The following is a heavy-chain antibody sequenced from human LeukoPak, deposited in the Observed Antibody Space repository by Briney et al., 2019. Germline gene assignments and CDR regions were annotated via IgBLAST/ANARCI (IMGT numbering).Heavy chain of an antibody. CDR3: ARAYCSTTTCPRGYYHYSVDV. V-gene: IGHV1-2*04. J-gene: IGHJ6*03. CDR2: INPKSGGT. D-gene: IGHD2-2*01. CDR1: GYTFSDFY. Sequence: WASVKVSCKASGYTFSDFYMHWVRQAPGQGLEWIAWINPKSGGTNNAQKFQGWVTMTRDTSISTAYMELTRLRSGDTAVYYCARAYCSTTTCPRGYYHYSVDVWGKGTTVTVSS.